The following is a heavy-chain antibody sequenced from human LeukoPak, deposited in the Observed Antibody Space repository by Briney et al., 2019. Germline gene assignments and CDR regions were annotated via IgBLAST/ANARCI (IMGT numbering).Heavy chain of an antibody. CDR3: ARDGSDYADYYYYYYMDV. D-gene: IGHD5-12*01. Sequence: PSETPSLTCTVSGGSISSYYWSWIRQPAGKGLEWIGRIHSSGSTNYNPSLKSRVTMSVDTSKNQFSLKLSSVTAADTAVYYCARDGSDYADYYYYYYMDVWGKGTTVTVSS. V-gene: IGHV4-4*07. CDR2: IHSSGST. CDR1: GGSISSYY. J-gene: IGHJ6*03.